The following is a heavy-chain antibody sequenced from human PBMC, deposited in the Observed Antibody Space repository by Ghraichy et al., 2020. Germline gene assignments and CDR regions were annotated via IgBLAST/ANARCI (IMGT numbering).Heavy chain of an antibody. V-gene: IGHV3-23*01. CDR1: GFTFSSYA. D-gene: IGHD3-22*01. J-gene: IGHJ4*02. Sequence: LSLTCAASGFTFSSYAMSWVRQAPGKGLEWVSAISGSGGSTYYADSVKGRFTISRDNSKNTLYLQMNSLRAEDTAVYYCAKDDQWGYYDSSGYFGYWGQGTLVTVSS. CDR3: AKDDQWGYYDSSGYFGY. CDR2: ISGSGGST.